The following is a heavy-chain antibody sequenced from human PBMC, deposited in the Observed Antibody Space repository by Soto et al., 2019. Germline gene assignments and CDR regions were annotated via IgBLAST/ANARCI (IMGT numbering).Heavy chain of an antibody. CDR3: AKERTYSVASGFDY. Sequence: QVQLVDSGGGVVQPGRSLRLSCAASGFTFTTYGMHWVRRAPGKGLEWVAVISYDGSHAYYADSVKGRFTISRDNSKNKLYLQITSLRAEDTAVYYCAKERTYSVASGFDYWGRGTLVTVSS. J-gene: IGHJ4*02. CDR2: ISYDGSHA. CDR1: GFTFTTYG. V-gene: IGHV3-30*18. D-gene: IGHD1-26*01.